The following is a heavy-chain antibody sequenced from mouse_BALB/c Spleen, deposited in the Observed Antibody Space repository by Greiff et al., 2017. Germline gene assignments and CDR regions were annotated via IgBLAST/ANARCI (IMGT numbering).Heavy chain of an antibody. CDR3: ARRCTTYYFDY. D-gene: IGHD1-1*01. CDR1: GFTFSSFG. J-gene: IGHJ2*01. Sequence: EVQLVESGGGLVQPGGSLKLSCAASGFTFSSFGMHWVRQAPEKGLAWVAYISSGSSTIYYADTVKGRFTISGDNPKNTLFLQMTSLRSEDTAMYYCARRCTTYYFDYWGQGTTLTVSS. CDR2: ISSGSSTI. V-gene: IGHV5-17*02.